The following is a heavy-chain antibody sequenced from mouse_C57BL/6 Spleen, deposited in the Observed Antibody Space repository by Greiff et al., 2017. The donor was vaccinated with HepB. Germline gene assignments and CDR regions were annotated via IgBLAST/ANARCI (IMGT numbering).Heavy chain of an antibody. CDR3: ARGYYGYDGGAWFAY. V-gene: IGHV1-26*01. D-gene: IGHD2-2*01. CDR2: INPNNGGT. CDR1: GYTFTDYY. J-gene: IGHJ3*01. Sequence: EVQLQQSGPELVKPGASVKISCKASGYTFTDYYMNWVKQSHGKSLEWIGDINPNNGGTSYNQKFKGKATLTVDKSSSTAYMGLRSLTSEDSAVYYCARGYYGYDGGAWFAYWGQGTLVTVSA.